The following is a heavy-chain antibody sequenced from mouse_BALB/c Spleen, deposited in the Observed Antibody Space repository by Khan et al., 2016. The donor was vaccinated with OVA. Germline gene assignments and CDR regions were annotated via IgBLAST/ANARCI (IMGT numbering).Heavy chain of an antibody. Sequence: EVQLQESGPDLVKPSQSLSLTCTVTGYSITSGYAWHWIRQFPGNKLEWMAYIYFSGSINYNPSLTSRIPVTRDTSKNQFFLQLNSVTSEDTATYYCTRDGNYMDYWGQGTSVTVSS. CDR1: GYSITSGYA. V-gene: IGHV3-1*02. J-gene: IGHJ4*01. D-gene: IGHD2-1*01. CDR2: IYFSGSI. CDR3: TRDGNYMDY.